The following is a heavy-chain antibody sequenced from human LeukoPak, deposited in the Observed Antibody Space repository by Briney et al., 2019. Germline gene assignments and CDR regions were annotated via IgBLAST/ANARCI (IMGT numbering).Heavy chain of an antibody. CDR2: IYYSGST. D-gene: IGHD3-22*01. J-gene: IGHJ4*02. V-gene: IGHV4-59*08. Sequence: SETLSLTCTVSGGSISSYYWSWIRQPPGKGLEWIGYIYYSGSTYYNPSLKSRVTISVDTSKNQFSLKLSSVTAADTAVYYCARVNAGLQIVVRYYFDYWGQGTLVTVSS. CDR1: GGSISSYY. CDR3: ARVNAGLQIVVRYYFDY.